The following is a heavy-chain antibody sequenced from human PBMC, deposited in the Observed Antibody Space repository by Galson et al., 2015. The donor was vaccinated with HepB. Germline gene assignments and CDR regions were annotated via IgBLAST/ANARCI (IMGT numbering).Heavy chain of an antibody. D-gene: IGHD2-2*03. CDR1: GFTFRYYT. CDR3: ARDQPGGYCSSTSCYGPQYYFDS. CDR2: ISSGSSDI. V-gene: IGHV3-21*01. J-gene: IGHJ4*02. Sequence: SLRLSCAASGFTFRYYTMNWVRQAPGKGLEWVSSISSGSSDIYYADSVKGRFTIPRDNAKNSLYLQMNSLRAEDTAVYYCARDQPGGYCSSTSCYGPQYYFDSWGQGTLVTVSS.